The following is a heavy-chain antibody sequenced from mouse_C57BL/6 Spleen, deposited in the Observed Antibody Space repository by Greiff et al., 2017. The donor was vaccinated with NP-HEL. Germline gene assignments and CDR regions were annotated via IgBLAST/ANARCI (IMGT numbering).Heavy chain of an antibody. D-gene: IGHD2-4*01. V-gene: IGHV1-55*01. Sequence: QVQLQQPGAELVKPGASVKMSCKASGYTFTSYWITWVKQRPGQGLEWIGDIYPGSGSTNYNEKFKSKATLTVDTSSSTAYMQLSSLTSEDSAVYYCARGVYDYVLFAYWGQGTLVTVSA. CDR1: GYTFTSYW. CDR2: IYPGSGST. CDR3: ARGVYDYVLFAY. J-gene: IGHJ3*01.